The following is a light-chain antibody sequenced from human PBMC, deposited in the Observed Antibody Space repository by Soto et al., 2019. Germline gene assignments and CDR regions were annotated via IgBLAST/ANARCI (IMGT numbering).Light chain of an antibody. CDR3: HQYVNAPWT. CDR2: WAS. Sequence: DFVMTQSPDSLAVSLSERATINCKSSQSVLYGPINNNYLSWYQQKPGQPPKLLIYWASTRESGVPDRFSGSGSGTDFTLTISSLQAEDVAVHYCHQYVNAPWTFGQGTKVEIK. CDR1: QSVLYGPINNNY. V-gene: IGKV4-1*01. J-gene: IGKJ1*01.